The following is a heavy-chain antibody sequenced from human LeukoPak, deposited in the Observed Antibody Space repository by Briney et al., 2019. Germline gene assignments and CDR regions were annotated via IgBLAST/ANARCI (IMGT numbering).Heavy chain of an antibody. CDR3: ARDLEGCSSTSCYGLRFDP. CDR2: INPNSGGT. D-gene: IGHD2-2*01. V-gene: IGHV1-2*02. CDR1: GYTFTGCY. J-gene: IGHJ5*02. Sequence: ASVKVSCKASGYTFTGCYMHWVRQAPGQGLEWMGWINPNSGGTNYAQKFQGRVTMTRDTSISTAYMELSRLRSDDTAVYYCARDLEGCSSTSCYGLRFDPWGQGTLVTVSS.